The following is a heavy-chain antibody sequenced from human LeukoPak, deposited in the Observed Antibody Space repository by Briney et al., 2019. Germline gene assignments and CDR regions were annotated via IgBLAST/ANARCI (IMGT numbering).Heavy chain of an antibody. D-gene: IGHD2-8*01. CDR1: GGSFSGYY. J-gene: IGHJ4*02. CDR3: ARSGYCTNGVCLDY. CDR2: INHSGST. V-gene: IGHV4-34*01. Sequence: ETLSLTCAVYGGSFSGYYWSWIRQPPGKGLEWIGEINHSGSTNYNPSLKSRVTISVDTSKNQFSLKLSSVTAADTAVYYCARSGYCTNGVCLDYWGQGTLVTVSS.